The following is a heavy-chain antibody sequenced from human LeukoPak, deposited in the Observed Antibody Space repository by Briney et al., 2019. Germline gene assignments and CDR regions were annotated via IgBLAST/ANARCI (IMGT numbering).Heavy chain of an antibody. CDR1: GGSFSGYY. CDR2: INHSGST. V-gene: IGHV4-34*01. Sequence: PSETLSLTCAVYGGSFSGYYWSWIRQPPGKGLEWIGEINHSGSTNYNPSLKSRVTISVDTSKNQFSLKLSSVTAADTAVCYCARGHIVVVVAATRAVSWFDPWGQGTLVTVSS. CDR3: ARGHIVVVVAATRAVSWFDP. J-gene: IGHJ5*02. D-gene: IGHD2-15*01.